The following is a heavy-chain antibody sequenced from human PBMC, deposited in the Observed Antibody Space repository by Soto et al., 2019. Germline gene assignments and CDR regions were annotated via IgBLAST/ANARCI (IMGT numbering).Heavy chain of an antibody. CDR1: GGTFSSYT. J-gene: IGHJ4*02. CDR2: IIPILGIA. CDR3: ASTAPYSSSWYNY. D-gene: IGHD6-13*01. Sequence: ASVKVSCKASGGTFSSYTISWVRQAPGQGLEWMGRIIPILGIANYAQKFQGRVTITADKSTSTAYMELSSLRSEDTAVYYCASTAPYSSSWYNYWGQGTLVTVSS. V-gene: IGHV1-69*02.